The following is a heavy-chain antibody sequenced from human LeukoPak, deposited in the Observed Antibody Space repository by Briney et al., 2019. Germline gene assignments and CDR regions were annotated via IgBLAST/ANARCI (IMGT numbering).Heavy chain of an antibody. D-gene: IGHD2-21*02. J-gene: IGHJ3*02. CDR2: IYYSGST. CDR3: ARFRLGGDGDAFDI. CDR1: GGSISSYY. V-gene: IGHV4-59*08. Sequence: SETLSLTCTVSGGSISSYYWSWLRQRPGKGLEWIGYIYYSGSTNYNPSLKSRVTISVDTSKNQFSLKLSSVTAADTAVYYCARFRLGGDGDAFDIWGQGTMVTVSS.